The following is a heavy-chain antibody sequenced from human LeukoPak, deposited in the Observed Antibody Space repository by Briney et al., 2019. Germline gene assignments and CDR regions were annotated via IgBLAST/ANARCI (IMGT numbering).Heavy chain of an antibody. J-gene: IGHJ4*02. V-gene: IGHV3-21*01. CDR1: GLSVSSYT. CDR2: ISGSSTYI. D-gene: IGHD4-17*01. Sequence: GGSLRLSCVTSGLSVSSYTMNWVRQAPGKGLEWVASISGSSTYIYYSGSLKGRFTISRDNAKNALYLQMNSLRVEDTAVYYCARDADYGDYRFDYWGQGTLVTVSS. CDR3: ARDADYGDYRFDY.